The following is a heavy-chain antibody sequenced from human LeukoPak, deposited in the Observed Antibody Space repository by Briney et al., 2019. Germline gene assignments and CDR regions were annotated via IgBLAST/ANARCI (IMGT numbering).Heavy chain of an antibody. Sequence: PGGSLRLSCIAAGFTFSSYEMSWVRQAPGKGLEWVSYISSSSGIFYADSVKGRFTISRDNAKNSLYLQMNSLRAEDTAVYYCARGFSYWGQGTLVTVSS. J-gene: IGHJ4*02. CDR3: ARGFSY. V-gene: IGHV3-48*03. CDR2: ISSSSGI. CDR1: GFTFSSYE.